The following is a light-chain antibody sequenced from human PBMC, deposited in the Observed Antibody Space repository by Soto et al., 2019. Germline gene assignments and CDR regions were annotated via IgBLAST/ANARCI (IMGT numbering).Light chain of an antibody. CDR1: QSLSRW. CDR3: KQYNSYPYT. Sequence: DIQMIQSPSTLSASVGDRVTITCRASQSLSRWLAWYQQKPGKAPKLLIYDASSLESGVPSRFSGSGAGTEFTLTISSLQTDDCATYYCKQYNSYPYTFGQGTKVEIK. CDR2: DAS. V-gene: IGKV1-5*01. J-gene: IGKJ1*01.